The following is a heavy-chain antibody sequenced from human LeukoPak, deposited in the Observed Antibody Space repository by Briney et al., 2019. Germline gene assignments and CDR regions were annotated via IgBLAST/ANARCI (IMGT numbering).Heavy chain of an antibody. J-gene: IGHJ4*02. Sequence: ASVKVSCKASGYTFTSYYMHWLRQAPGQGLEWMGIINPSGGSTSYAQKFQGRVTMTRDTSTSTVYMELSSLRSKDTAGYSCARGVYGDYPINPFDYWGQGTLVTVSS. CDR3: ARGVYGDYPINPFDY. CDR2: INPSGGST. D-gene: IGHD4-17*01. CDR1: GYTFTSYY. V-gene: IGHV1-46*01.